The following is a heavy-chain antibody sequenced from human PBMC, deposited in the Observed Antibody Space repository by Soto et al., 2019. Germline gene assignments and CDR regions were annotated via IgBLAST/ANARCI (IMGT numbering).Heavy chain of an antibody. CDR1: GYTFTGYY. J-gene: IGHJ4*02. V-gene: IGHV1-2*02. CDR2: INPNSGGT. Sequence: ASVKVSCKASGYTFTGYYMHWVRQAPGQGLEWMGWINPNSGGTNYAQKFQGRVTMTSDTSTSTAYMELSRLRSDDTAVYYCARDRYYDSSGYYAFDYWGQGTLVTVSS. CDR3: ARDRYYDSSGYYAFDY. D-gene: IGHD3-22*01.